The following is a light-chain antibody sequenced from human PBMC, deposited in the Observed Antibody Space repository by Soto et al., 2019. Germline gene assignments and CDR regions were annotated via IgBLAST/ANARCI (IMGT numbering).Light chain of an antibody. J-gene: IGKJ1*01. CDR2: RAS. Sequence: DIQMTQSPSTLSASVGDRVTITCRASENIDTWLAWFQLKPGKAPHLLIYRASNLESGVPSRFSGSVSGTEFALTISSRQPGDFASYYCQHYYGHSWTFGQGTKVDIK. CDR1: ENIDTW. CDR3: QHYYGHSWT. V-gene: IGKV1-5*03.